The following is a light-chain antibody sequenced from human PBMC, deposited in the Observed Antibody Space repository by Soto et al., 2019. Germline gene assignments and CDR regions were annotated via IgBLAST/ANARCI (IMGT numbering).Light chain of an antibody. V-gene: IGKV3-20*01. CDR3: HQYGALPQT. CDR2: GAI. CDR1: QSVSFNC. Sequence: EIVLTQSPGTLSLSPGERATLSCRTSQSVSFNCLAWYQQKPGQAPRLLIYGAISRATGIPDRFSGSGSGTAFTLTSSRLEPEDFAVYYCHQYGALPQTFGQGTKVEI. J-gene: IGKJ1*01.